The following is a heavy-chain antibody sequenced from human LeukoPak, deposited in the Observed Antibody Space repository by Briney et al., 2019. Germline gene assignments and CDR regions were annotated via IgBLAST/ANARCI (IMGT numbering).Heavy chain of an antibody. J-gene: IGHJ3*02. CDR3: GTGNLGDYGRDAFDI. CDR1: GGSISSGGYY. V-gene: IGHV4-31*03. CDR2: IYYSGST. Sequence: PSETLSLTCTVSGGSISSGGYYWSWIRQHPGKVLEWIGYIYYSGSTYYNPSLRSRVTISVDTSKNQFSLKLSSGTAADTAVYYCGTGNLGDYGRDAFDIWAKGQWSPSLQ. D-gene: IGHD4-17*01.